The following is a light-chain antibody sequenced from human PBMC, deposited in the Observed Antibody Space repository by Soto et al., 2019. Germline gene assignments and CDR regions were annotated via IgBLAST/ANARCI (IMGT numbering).Light chain of an antibody. CDR1: SSDVGGHNG. Sequence: QSVLTQPASVSGSPGQSITFSCTGTSSDVGGHNGVSWYQQYPGKAPKLMIYDVSNRPSGVSNRFSGSKSGNTASLTISGLQADVEADYYCCSYRSGSTIFGGGTKLTVL. J-gene: IGLJ2*01. CDR3: CSYRSGSTI. CDR2: DVS. V-gene: IGLV2-14*01.